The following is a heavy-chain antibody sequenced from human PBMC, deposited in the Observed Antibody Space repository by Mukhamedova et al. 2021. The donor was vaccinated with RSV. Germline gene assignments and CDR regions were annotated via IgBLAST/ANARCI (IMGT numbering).Heavy chain of an antibody. V-gene: IGHV3-15*01. J-gene: IGHJ6*02. Sequence: GTTDYAAPVKVRFTISRDDSKSTVYLQMNSLKTEDTAVYYCNWNVDFYYRMDVWGQGTTVTVSS. D-gene: IGHD1-1*01. CDR3: NWNVDFYYRMDV. CDR2: GTT.